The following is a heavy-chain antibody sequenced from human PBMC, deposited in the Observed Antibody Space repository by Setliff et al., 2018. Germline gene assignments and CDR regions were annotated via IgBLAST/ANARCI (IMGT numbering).Heavy chain of an antibody. V-gene: IGHV3-15*01. D-gene: IGHD3-22*01. J-gene: IGHJ4*02. CDR3: TTDSMFYFDSSGYHVLDY. CDR1: GFTFSSYS. Sequence: GESLKISCAASGFTFSSYSMNWVRQAPGKGLEWVGRIKSKTDGGTIDYATPVKGRLTISRDDSKNTLYLQENSLRSEDTAVYYCTTDSMFYFDSSGYHVLDYWGQGTLVTVSS. CDR2: IKSKTDGGTI.